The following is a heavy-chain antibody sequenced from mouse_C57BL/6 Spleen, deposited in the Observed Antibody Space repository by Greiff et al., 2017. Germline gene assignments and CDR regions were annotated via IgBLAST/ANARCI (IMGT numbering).Heavy chain of an antibody. D-gene: IGHD2-12*01. Sequence: DVMLVESGGDLVKPGGSLKLSCAASGFTFSSYGMSWVRQTPDKRLEWVATISSGGSYTYYPDSVKGRFTISRDNAKNTLYLQMSSLKSEDTAMYYCARHDGDNYFDYWGQGTTLTVSS. J-gene: IGHJ2*01. CDR3: ARHDGDNYFDY. CDR2: ISSGGSYT. CDR1: GFTFSSYG. V-gene: IGHV5-6*02.